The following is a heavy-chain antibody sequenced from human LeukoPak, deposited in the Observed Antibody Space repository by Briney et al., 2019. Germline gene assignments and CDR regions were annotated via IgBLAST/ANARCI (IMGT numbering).Heavy chain of an antibody. V-gene: IGHV3-23*01. Sequence: HPGGSLRLSCAASGFTFSNYAMNWVRQAPGQGLEWVSSLSGSGGSSYNADSVKGRFTISRDNSNNTLYLQMHSLRAEDTAIYYCARARYNWNYLYFDYWGEGTLVTVSS. CDR1: GFTFSNYA. J-gene: IGHJ4*02. CDR3: ARARYNWNYLYFDY. D-gene: IGHD1-7*01. CDR2: LSGSGGSS.